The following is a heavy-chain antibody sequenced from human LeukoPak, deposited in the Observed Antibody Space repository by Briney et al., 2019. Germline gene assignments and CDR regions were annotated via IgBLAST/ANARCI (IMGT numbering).Heavy chain of an antibody. CDR1: GYTFTSYY. Sequence: ASVKVSCKASGYTFTSYYMHWVRQAPGQGLEWMGIINPSGGSTSYAQKFQGRVTMTRDTSTSTVYMELSSLRSEDTAVYYCARVFSYYYDSSGYYPPDFDYWGQGTLVTVSS. D-gene: IGHD3-22*01. V-gene: IGHV1-46*01. CDR3: ARVFSYYYDSSGYYPPDFDY. CDR2: INPSGGST. J-gene: IGHJ4*02.